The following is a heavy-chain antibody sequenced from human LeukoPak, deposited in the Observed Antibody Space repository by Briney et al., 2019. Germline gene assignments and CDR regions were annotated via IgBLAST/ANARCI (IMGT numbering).Heavy chain of an antibody. D-gene: IGHD3-10*01. CDR1: GGSISSYY. V-gene: IGHV4-59*08. J-gene: IGHJ6*03. CDR3: AGGRSRGYYYMDV. Sequence: SETLSLTCTVSGGSISSYYWGWIRQPPGKGLEWIGYIYYSGNTNYPPSLKSRVTISVDTSKNHFPLKLSSVTAADTAVYYCAGGRSRGYYYMDVWGKGTTVTVSS. CDR2: IYYSGNT.